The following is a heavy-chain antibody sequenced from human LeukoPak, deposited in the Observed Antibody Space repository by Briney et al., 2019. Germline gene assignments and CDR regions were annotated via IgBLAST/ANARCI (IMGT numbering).Heavy chain of an antibody. J-gene: IGHJ4*02. CDR3: ARQDPYGDYVFGY. CDR1: GGSISSYY. CDR2: IYYSGST. V-gene: IGHV4-59*08. D-gene: IGHD4-17*01. Sequence: SETLSLTCTVSGGSISSYYWSWIRQPPGKGLEWIGYIYYSGSTNYNPSLKSRVTISVDTSKNQFSLKLSSVTAADTAVYYCARQDPYGDYVFGYWGQGTLVTVSS.